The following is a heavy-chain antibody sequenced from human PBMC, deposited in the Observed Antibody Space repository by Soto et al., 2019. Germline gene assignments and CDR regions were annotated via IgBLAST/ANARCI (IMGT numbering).Heavy chain of an antibody. CDR3: ARGLRTGNYGMEV. Sequence: SVKVSCKASGGTFDNYAVSWVRQAPGQGLEWMGGIIPMFETVNYAQRFQGRLTIAADESTSTAYMELTSLTSADTAIYLCARGLRTGNYGMEVWGQGTTVTVSS. V-gene: IGHV1-69*13. J-gene: IGHJ6*02. CDR1: GGTFDNYA. D-gene: IGHD2-15*01. CDR2: IIPMFETV.